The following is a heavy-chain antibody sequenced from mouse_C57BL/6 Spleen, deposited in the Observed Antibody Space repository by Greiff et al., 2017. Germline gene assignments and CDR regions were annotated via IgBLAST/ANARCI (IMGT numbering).Heavy chain of an antibody. J-gene: IGHJ4*01. D-gene: IGHD6-2*01. CDR1: GYTFTDYY. CDR2: INPYNGGT. CDR3: ARGGPSLYAMDY. Sequence: EVKLMESGPVLVKPGASVKMSCKASGYTFTDYYMNWVKQSHGKSLEWIGVINPYNGGTSYNQKFKGKATLTVDKSSSTAYMELNSLTSEDSAVYYCARGGPSLYAMDYWGQGTSVTVSS. V-gene: IGHV1-19*01.